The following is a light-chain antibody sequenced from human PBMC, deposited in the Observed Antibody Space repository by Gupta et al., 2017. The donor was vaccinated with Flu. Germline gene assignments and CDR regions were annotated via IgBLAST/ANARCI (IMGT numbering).Light chain of an antibody. J-gene: IGLJ1*01. CDR3: GVWDSSLTTFV. Sequence: SVLTLSPSVSAAPGPKVTISCSGTSSNIGGNYVSWYLQLPGTAPKLLSFSNDKRPSGIPDRFSASKSGASATLDISGLQTGDEADYYCGVWDSSLTTFVFGSGTKVTVL. CDR1: SSNIGGNY. V-gene: IGLV1-51*01. CDR2: SND.